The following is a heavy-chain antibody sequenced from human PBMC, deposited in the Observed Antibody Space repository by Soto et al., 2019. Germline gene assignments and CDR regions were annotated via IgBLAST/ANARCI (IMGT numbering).Heavy chain of an antibody. D-gene: IGHD4-17*01. CDR3: ARLRWPIFDP. Sequence: QVQLVQSGAEVKKPRASVKVSCKASGYVFTSNYIHWVRQAPGQGLEWVGWVSPISGGAKYAPSLQGRVTLTRDTTINTVYMELTGLRPDDTAIYYWARLRWPIFDPWGQGTLVTVSA. CDR1: GYVFTSNY. CDR2: VSPISGGA. J-gene: IGHJ5*02. V-gene: IGHV1-2*02.